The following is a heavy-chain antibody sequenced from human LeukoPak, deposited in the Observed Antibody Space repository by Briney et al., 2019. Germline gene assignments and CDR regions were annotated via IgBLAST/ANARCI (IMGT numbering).Heavy chain of an antibody. CDR3: AREIRRSLYYYGMDV. V-gene: IGHV3-30*04. CDR1: GFTFSSYA. J-gene: IGHJ6*02. CDR2: ISYDGSNK. Sequence: GGSLRLSCAASGFTFSSYAMHWVRQAPGKGLEWVAVISYDGSNKYYADSVKGRFTISRDNSKNTLYLQMNSLRAEDTDVYYCAREIRRSLYYYGMDVWGQGHTVTVSS.